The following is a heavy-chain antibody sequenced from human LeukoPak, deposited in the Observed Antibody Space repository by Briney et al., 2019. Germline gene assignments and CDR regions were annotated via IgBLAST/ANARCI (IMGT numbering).Heavy chain of an antibody. CDR2: IYTSGST. D-gene: IGHD2-2*01. Sequence: SQTLSLTCTVSGGSISSGSYYWSWIRQPAGKGLEWIGRIYTSGSTNYNPSLKSRVTISVDTSKNQFSLKLSSVTAADTAVYYCASPWDIVVVPASAGDAFDIWGQGTMVTVSS. CDR3: ASPWDIVVVPASAGDAFDI. V-gene: IGHV4-61*02. J-gene: IGHJ3*02. CDR1: GGSISSGSYY.